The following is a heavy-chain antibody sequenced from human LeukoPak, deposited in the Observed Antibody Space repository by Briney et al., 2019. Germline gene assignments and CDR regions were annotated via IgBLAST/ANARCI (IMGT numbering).Heavy chain of an antibody. CDR2: IYTSGNT. D-gene: IGHD6-13*01. CDR3: ARDGSSSWYPSPWFDP. V-gene: IGHV4-61*02. Sequence: SETLSLTCTVSGGSISSDSYSWSWIRQPGGKGLEWIGRIYTSGNTNYNPSLKSRVTISVDTSKNQFSLKLSSVTAADTAVYYCARDGSSSWYPSPWFDPWGQGTLVTVSS. CDR1: GGSISSDSYS. J-gene: IGHJ5*02.